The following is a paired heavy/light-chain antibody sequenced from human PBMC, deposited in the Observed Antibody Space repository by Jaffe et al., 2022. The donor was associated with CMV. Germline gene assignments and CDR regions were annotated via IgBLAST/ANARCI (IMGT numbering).Heavy chain of an antibody. CDR3: ARDLSEDIVVVVAATLGHYYYYMDV. CDR2: ISSSSSYI. Sequence: EVQLVESGGGLVKPGGSLRLSCAASGFTFSSYSMNWVRQAPGKGLEWVSSISSSSSYIYYADSVKGRFTISRDNAKNSLYLQMNSLRAEDTAVYYCARDLSEDIVVVVAATLGHYYYYMDVWGKGTTVTVSS. V-gene: IGHV3-21*01. D-gene: IGHD2-15*01. CDR1: GFTFSSYS. J-gene: IGHJ6*03.
Light chain of an antibody. CDR3: QQSYSTLRT. CDR1: QSISSY. Sequence: DIQMTQSPSSLSASVGDRVTITCRASQSISSYLNWYQQKPGKAPKLLIYAASSLQSGVPSRFSGSGSGTDFTLTISSLQPEDFATYYCQQSYSTLRTFGQGTKVEIK. V-gene: IGKV1-39*01. CDR2: AAS. J-gene: IGKJ1*01.